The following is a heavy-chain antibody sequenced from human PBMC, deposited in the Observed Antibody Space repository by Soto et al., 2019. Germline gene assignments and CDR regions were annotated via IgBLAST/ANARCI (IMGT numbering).Heavy chain of an antibody. CDR2: ISGSGGST. D-gene: IGHD2-2*01. Sequence: GGSLRLSCAASGFTFSSYAMSWVRQAPGKGLEWVSAISGSGGSTYYADSVKGRFTISRDNSKNTLYLQMNSLRAEDTAVYYCARGPDIVVVPAAEFDYWGQGTLVTVSS. J-gene: IGHJ4*02. CDR1: GFTFSSYA. V-gene: IGHV3-23*01. CDR3: ARGPDIVVVPAAEFDY.